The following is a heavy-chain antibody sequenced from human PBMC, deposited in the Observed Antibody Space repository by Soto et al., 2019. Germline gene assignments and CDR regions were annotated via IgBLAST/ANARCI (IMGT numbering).Heavy chain of an antibody. D-gene: IGHD1-26*01. CDR2: ISYDGSNK. Sequence: PGGSLRLSCAASGFTFSSDGMHWVRQAPGKGLEWVAVISYDGSNKYYADSVKGRFTISRDNSKNTLYLQMNSLRAEDTAVYYCAKEGRGLLGAFDIWGQGTMVTVSS. CDR1: GFTFSSDG. V-gene: IGHV3-30*18. J-gene: IGHJ3*02. CDR3: AKEGRGLLGAFDI.